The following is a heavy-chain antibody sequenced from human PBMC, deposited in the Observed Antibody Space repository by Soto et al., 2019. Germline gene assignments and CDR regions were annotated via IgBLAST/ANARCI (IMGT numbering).Heavy chain of an antibody. V-gene: IGHV2-5*02. J-gene: IGHJ4*02. D-gene: IGHD1-26*01. Sequence: QITLKESGPPLVKPTQTLTLTCTFSGFSLTTDRVGVGWIRQPPGEALEWLAVIYWDDSKTYRPSQESRLTITKETSKNPVALTMTHMDSLDTATYYCAHAYGGRSLYWGQGTLVTVSS. CDR2: IYWDDSK. CDR1: GFSLTTDRVG. CDR3: AHAYGGRSLY.